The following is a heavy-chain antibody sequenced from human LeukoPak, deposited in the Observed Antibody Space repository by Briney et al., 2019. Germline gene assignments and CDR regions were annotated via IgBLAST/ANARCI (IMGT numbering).Heavy chain of an antibody. CDR3: AKDGYYYADYYYYMDV. D-gene: IGHD3-10*01. CDR1: GFSFTTYW. J-gene: IGHJ6*03. V-gene: IGHV3-30*02. CDR2: IRYDGSNK. Sequence: GGSLRLSCAASGFSFTTYWMGWVRQAPGKGLEWVAFIRYDGSNKYYADSVKGRFTISRDNSKNTLYLQMNGLRAEDTAVYYCAKDGYYYADYYYYMDVWGKGTTVTISS.